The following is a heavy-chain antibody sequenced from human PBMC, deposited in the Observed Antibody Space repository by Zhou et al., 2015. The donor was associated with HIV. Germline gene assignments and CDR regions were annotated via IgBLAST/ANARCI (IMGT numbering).Heavy chain of an antibody. J-gene: IGHJ6*02. CDR3: ARDRGYCSSTSCYIYGMDV. CDR2: ITPVLGTA. V-gene: IGHV1-69*01. CDR1: EGTFSSYG. Sequence: QVQLVQSGAEVKKPGSSVKVFCKPSEGTFSSYGISWVRQAPGQGLEWMGGITPVLGTAKYAQKFQGRVTITADESTSTAYMELSSLRSEDTAVYYCARDRGYCSSTSCYIYGMDVWGQGTTVTVSS. D-gene: IGHD2-2*02.